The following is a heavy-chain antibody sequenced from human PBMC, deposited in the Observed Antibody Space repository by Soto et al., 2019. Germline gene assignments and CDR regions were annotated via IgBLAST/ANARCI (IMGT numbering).Heavy chain of an antibody. CDR1: GDSISSANYY. J-gene: IGHJ4*02. V-gene: IGHV4-39*01. Sequence: QLQLQESGPGLVKPSETLSLTCTVSGDSISSANYYWDWVRQPPGRGLEWIGSVNYSGTTYYKPSLKSRVTMSVDTFKNQFSLKLNSVTAADTAVYYCARLYDRSSYYDYWGQGTLVTVSS. D-gene: IGHD3-22*01. CDR2: VNYSGTT. CDR3: ARLYDRSSYYDY.